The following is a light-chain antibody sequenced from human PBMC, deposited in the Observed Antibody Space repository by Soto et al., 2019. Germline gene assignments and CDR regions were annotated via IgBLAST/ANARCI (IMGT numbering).Light chain of an antibody. Sequence: IALTKCASNLSLSPGERATLSCRVSQSGSSSYLAWYQLKPGQAPRLLIYGASSRATGIPDRFSGSGSGTDFTLTISRLDPEDFAVYYCQQYWSTPPTFGQGTKVDIK. V-gene: IGKV3-20*01. CDR1: QSGSSSY. CDR2: GAS. CDR3: QQYWSTPPT. J-gene: IGKJ1*01.